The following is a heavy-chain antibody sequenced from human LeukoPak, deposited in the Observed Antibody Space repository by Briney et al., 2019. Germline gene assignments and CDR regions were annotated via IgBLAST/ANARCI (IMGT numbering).Heavy chain of an antibody. D-gene: IGHD3-10*01. V-gene: IGHV4-59*12. CDR1: GGSISSYY. CDR2: IYYSGST. Sequence: SETLSLTCTVSGGSISSYYWSWIRQPPGKGLEWIGYIYYSGSTYYNPSLRSRVTISVDTSKNQFSLKLSSVTAADTAVYYCARRGRLLLWFGELRDGFDPWGQGTLVTVSS. CDR3: ARRGRLLLWFGELRDGFDP. J-gene: IGHJ5*02.